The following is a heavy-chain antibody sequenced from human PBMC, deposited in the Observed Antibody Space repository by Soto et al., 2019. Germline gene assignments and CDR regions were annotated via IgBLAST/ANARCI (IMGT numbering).Heavy chain of an antibody. CDR3: ARDPMSVRRLDV. CDR1: GFTISGYW. Sequence: EVQLVESGGGLVQPGGSLRLSCAASGFTISGYWMHWVRQAPGKRLVWVSRINSDGSSTGYADSVKGRFTISRDNAKNTLYQQMTRLRAEDTAVYYCARDPMSVRRLDVWGKGTTVTVSS. CDR2: INSDGSST. D-gene: IGHD3-22*01. J-gene: IGHJ6*04. V-gene: IGHV3-74*01.